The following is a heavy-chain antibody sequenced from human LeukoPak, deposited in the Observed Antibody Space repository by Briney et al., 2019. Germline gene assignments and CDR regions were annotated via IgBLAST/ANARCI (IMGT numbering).Heavy chain of an antibody. V-gene: IGHV4-39*01. CDR2: IHYSGSI. Sequence: PSETLSLTCTVSGDSISSSSYYWGWIRQPPGKGLEWIGTIHYSGSIYYNLCVRSRVHMSVEMPKNQVSLKVKPVTASDTSIYFCVRHGGGQSPIVAARGTIDYWGQGTLVIVSS. CDR1: GDSISSSSYY. J-gene: IGHJ4*02. D-gene: IGHD6-13*01. CDR3: VRHGGGQSPIVAARGTIDY.